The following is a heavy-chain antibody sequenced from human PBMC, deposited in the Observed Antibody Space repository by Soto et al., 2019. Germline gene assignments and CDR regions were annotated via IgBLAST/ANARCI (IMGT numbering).Heavy chain of an antibody. Sequence: VQLVESGGDLVQPGGSLRLSCAASGLIFSNYKMHWVRQAPGKGLVWVSRISTDGSITDYADSVKGRFTVSRDNAKNTLYLQMNSLRAEDTAVYYCARDTDGLHYWGQGTLVTVSS. CDR2: ISTDGSIT. J-gene: IGHJ4*02. CDR1: GLIFSNYK. V-gene: IGHV3-74*01. CDR3: ARDTDGLHY.